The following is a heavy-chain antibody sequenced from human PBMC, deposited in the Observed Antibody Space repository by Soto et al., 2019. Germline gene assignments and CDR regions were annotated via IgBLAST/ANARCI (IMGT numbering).Heavy chain of an antibody. V-gene: IGHV1-18*01. CDR2: ISAYNYNT. CDR3: ARVVGALGHWFDP. Sequence: QVQLVQSGAEVKKPGASVKVSCKASGYTFTSYGLSWVRQAPGQGLEWMGRISAYNYNTNYAQKLQGRITMTTDTATSTAYMELRSLRSDNTAGYYCARVVGALGHWFDPWGQGTLVTVSS. CDR1: GYTFTSYG. D-gene: IGHD1-26*01. J-gene: IGHJ5*02.